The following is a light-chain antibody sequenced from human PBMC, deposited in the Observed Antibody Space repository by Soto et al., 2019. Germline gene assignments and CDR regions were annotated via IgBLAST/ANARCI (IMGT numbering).Light chain of an antibody. Sequence: VLTQSPATLSLSPGGRATLSCRASQSVSSQLAWYQQKPGQAPRLFIYDASKRATGVPGRFSGSGPGTDFTLTISSLEPDDVAVYYCQQRSSWPTFGQGTKV. CDR1: QSVSSQ. CDR3: QQRSSWPT. V-gene: IGKV3-11*01. CDR2: DAS. J-gene: IGKJ1*01.